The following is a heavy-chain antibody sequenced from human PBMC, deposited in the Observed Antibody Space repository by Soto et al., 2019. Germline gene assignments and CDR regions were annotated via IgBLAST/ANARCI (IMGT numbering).Heavy chain of an antibody. CDR1: GFTVRGSA. Sequence: GGSLRLSCAASGFTVRGSAMHWVRQVKGGGLEWVAGIYGSGAVGYEGAVRGRFTISRDVAKNSLHLQMNSLTIEDTALYYCAKGHDEDFGYDLDYFDYWGQGTLVTVSS. CDR3: AKGHDEDFGYDLDYFDY. D-gene: IGHD5-12*01. J-gene: IGHJ4*02. CDR2: IYGSGAV. V-gene: IGHV3-9*01.